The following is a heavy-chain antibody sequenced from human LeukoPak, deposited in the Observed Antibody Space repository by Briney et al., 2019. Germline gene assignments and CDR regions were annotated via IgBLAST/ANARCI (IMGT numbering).Heavy chain of an antibody. J-gene: IGHJ5*02. CDR3: AKGGSIWYVPLDP. CDR1: GFTFSSYG. Sequence: GGSLRLSCAASGFTFSSYGMSWVRQAPATGLEWVSAVSGSGGNTYYADSVKGRFTISRNNSKNTLYLQMNSLIAEDTALYYCAKGGSIWYVPLDPWGQGTLVTVSS. D-gene: IGHD6-13*01. CDR2: VSGSGGNT. V-gene: IGHV3-23*01.